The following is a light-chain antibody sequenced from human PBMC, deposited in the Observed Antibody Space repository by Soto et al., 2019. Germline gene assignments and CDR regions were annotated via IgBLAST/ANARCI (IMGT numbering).Light chain of an antibody. CDR3: QQRSIWPVT. CDR2: DAS. J-gene: IGKJ2*01. Sequence: IVLTQSPATLSFSPGEGATLSCRASQSVSTYVAWYQQKPGQAPRLLIYDASNRATGVPARFSGAGSGTDFTLTISSLEPEDFAVYYCQQRSIWPVTFGQGTKVDIK. CDR1: QSVSTY. V-gene: IGKV3-11*01.